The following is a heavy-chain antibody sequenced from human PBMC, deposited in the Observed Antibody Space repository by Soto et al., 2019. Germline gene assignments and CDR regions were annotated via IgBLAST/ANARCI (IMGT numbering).Heavy chain of an antibody. Sequence: ASVNVSCKASGGTFSSYAISWVRQAPGQGLEWMGGIIPIFGTANYAQKFQGRVTITADESTSTAYMELSSLRSEDTAVYYCARDHQQWLARNYFDYWGQGTLVTVSS. CDR2: IIPIFGTA. J-gene: IGHJ4*02. CDR1: GGTFSSYA. CDR3: ARDHQQWLARNYFDY. V-gene: IGHV1-69*13. D-gene: IGHD6-19*01.